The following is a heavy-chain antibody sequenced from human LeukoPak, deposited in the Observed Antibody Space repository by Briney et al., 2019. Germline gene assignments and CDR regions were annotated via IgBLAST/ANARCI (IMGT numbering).Heavy chain of an antibody. J-gene: IGHJ4*02. V-gene: IGHV4-31*03. D-gene: IGHD5-18*01. CDR3: ARLKVDTASLDY. CDR1: GGSISSGGYY. CDR2: IYYSGRT. Sequence: SQTLSLTCTVSGGSISSGGYYWSWIRQHPGKGLEWIGYIYYSGRTYYNPSLKSRVTISVDTSKNQFSLKLSSVTAADTAVYYCARLKVDTASLDYWGQGTLVTVSS.